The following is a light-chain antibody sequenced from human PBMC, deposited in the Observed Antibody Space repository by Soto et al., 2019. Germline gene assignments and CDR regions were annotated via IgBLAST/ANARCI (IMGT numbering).Light chain of an antibody. CDR2: DVN. CDR3: NSYTNTNTVL. CDR1: SSDVGTYDY. Sequence: QSALTQPASVSGSPGQSITISCTGTSSDVGTYDYVSWYQQHPGKAPKLIIYDVNIRPSGVSNRFSGSKSGNTASLTISGLQAEDEADYYCNSYTNTNTVLFGGGTQLTVL. V-gene: IGLV2-14*03. J-gene: IGLJ2*01.